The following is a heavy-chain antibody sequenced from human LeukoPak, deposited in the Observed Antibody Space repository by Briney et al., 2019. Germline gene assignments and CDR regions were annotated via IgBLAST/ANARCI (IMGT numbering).Heavy chain of an antibody. Sequence: PSETLSLTCTVSGGSISSYYWTWIRQPPGKGLEWIGYIYYSGSTNYNPSLKSRVTISVDTSKNQFSLKLSSVTAADTAVYYCARHKWRGDSYGNPYYFDYWGQGTLVTVSS. CDR3: ARHKWRGDSYGNPYYFDY. CDR1: GGSISSYY. J-gene: IGHJ4*02. CDR2: IYYSGST. V-gene: IGHV4-59*08. D-gene: IGHD5-18*01.